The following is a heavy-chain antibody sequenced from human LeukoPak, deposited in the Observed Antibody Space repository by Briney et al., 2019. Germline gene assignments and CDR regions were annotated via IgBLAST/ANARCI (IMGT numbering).Heavy chain of an antibody. J-gene: IGHJ5*02. CDR3: ARLYIGGYSRSTNYNWFDP. D-gene: IGHD6-13*01. Sequence: SETLSVTCAVYGGSYSGYYWSWIGPPPGKGLDWVGEINHSGSPNYNPSIKSRVTISVDTSNTQFSLNPTSVTAADTAVYYCARLYIGGYSRSTNYNWFDPWGQGTLVTVSS. CDR1: GGSYSGYY. V-gene: IGHV4-34*01. CDR2: INHSGSP.